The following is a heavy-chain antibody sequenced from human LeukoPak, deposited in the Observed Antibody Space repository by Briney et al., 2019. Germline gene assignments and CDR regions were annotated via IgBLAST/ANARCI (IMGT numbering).Heavy chain of an antibody. D-gene: IGHD3-10*01. CDR1: GYTFTSYG. CDR2: ISAYNGNT. V-gene: IGHV1-18*01. CDR3: AFDYGSGSYDYFDY. J-gene: IGHJ4*02. Sequence: GASVKVSCKASGYTFTSYGISWVRQAPGQGLEWMGWISAYNGNTNYAQKLQGRVTTTTDTSTSTAYMELRSLRSDDTAVYYCAFDYGSGSYDYFDYWGQGTLVTVSS.